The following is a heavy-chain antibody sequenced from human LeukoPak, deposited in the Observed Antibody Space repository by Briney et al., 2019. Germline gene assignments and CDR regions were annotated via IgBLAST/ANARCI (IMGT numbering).Heavy chain of an antibody. V-gene: IGHV3-23*01. Sequence: GGSLRLSCAASGFTFSSYAMSWVRRAPGKGLEWVSAISGSGGSTYYADSVKGRFTISRDNSKNTLYLQMNSLRAEDTAVYYCAKGFWAYSSSWYSLFDYWGQGTLVTVSS. CDR3: AKGFWAYSSSWYSLFDY. CDR2: ISGSGGST. CDR1: GFTFSSYA. D-gene: IGHD6-13*01. J-gene: IGHJ4*02.